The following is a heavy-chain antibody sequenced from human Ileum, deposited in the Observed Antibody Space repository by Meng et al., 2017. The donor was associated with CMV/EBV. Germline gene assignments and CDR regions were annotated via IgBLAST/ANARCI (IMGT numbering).Heavy chain of an antibody. D-gene: IGHD2-8*01. CDR2: ISSGAAAT. Sequence: ASGFTCRSSSMSGVRQAPWKGLEWVSSISSGAAATYYTDSVKGRFTISRDNAKNSLFLQMDTLSAEDTAVYYCARRPCTNGVCPFDYWGQGTLVTVSS. CDR1: GFTCRSSS. CDR3: ARRPCTNGVCPFDY. V-gene: IGHV3-21*01. J-gene: IGHJ4*02.